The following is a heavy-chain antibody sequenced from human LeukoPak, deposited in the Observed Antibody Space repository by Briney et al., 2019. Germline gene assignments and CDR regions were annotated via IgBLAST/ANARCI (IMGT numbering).Heavy chain of an antibody. V-gene: IGHV3-74*01. J-gene: IGHJ3*02. D-gene: IGHD3-10*01. CDR2: INNDGSDT. CDR1: GFTFSSYW. Sequence: PGGSLRLSCAASGFTFSSYWMHWVRQAPGKGLVWVSHINNDGSDTTYADSVRGRFTISRDNAKNTLYLQMNSLRTEDTAVYYCAKDHYVSGRYDAFDIWGQGTMVTVSS. CDR3: AKDHYVSGRYDAFDI.